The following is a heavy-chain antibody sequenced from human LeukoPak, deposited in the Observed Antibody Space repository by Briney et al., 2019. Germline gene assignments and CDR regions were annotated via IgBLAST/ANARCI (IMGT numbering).Heavy chain of an antibody. D-gene: IGHD2-15*01. CDR2: IWYDGSNT. J-gene: IGHJ4*02. Sequence: GGSLRLSCAASGFTFHNYGMHWVRQAPGKGLEWVALIWYDGSNTYYADSVKGRFTISRENSNNTLYLQMNRLRAEDTAVYYCARDKQRFCSGGTCYLGFEYWGQGILVTVSS. CDR3: ARDKQRFCSGGTCYLGFEY. V-gene: IGHV3-33*01. CDR1: GFTFHNYG.